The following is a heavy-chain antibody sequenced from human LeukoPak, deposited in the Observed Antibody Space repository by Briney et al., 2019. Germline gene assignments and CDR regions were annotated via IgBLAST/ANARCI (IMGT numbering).Heavy chain of an antibody. J-gene: IGHJ4*02. V-gene: IGHV4-39*02. CDR2: MFYGGRT. CDR1: GGSITTSDKY. CDR3: ARGGDDSSGYNDVFDY. D-gene: IGHD3-22*01. Sequence: SETLSLTCTVSGGSITTSDKYWGWIRQPPGKGLEWIGSMFYGGRTFLAPSLKSRVTMSVDPSKNQYSLRLNSVTAADTAVYYCARGGDDSSGYNDVFDYWGQGTLVTVSS.